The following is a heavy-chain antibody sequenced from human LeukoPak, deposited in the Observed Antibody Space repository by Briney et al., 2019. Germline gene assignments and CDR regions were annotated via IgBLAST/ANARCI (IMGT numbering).Heavy chain of an antibody. D-gene: IGHD6-19*01. CDR2: INHSGST. Sequence: SETLSLTCAVYGGSFSGYYWSWIRQPPGKGLEWIGEINHSGSTNYNPSLKSRVTISVDTSKNQFSLKLSSVTAADTAVYYCARRGDAVGGTLPQSFDYWGQGTLVTVSS. J-gene: IGHJ4*02. V-gene: IGHV4-34*01. CDR1: GGSFSGYY. CDR3: ARRGDAVGGTLPQSFDY.